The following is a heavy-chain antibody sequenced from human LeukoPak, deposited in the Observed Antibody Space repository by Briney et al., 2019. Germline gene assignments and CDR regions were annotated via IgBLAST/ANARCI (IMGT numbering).Heavy chain of an antibody. CDR1: GFTFSNYA. D-gene: IGHD1-1*01. CDR2: MSGSGGNT. V-gene: IGHV3-23*01. CDR3: AKETNWESFAAFDI. Sequence: PGGSLRLSCAASGFTFSNYAMNWVRQAPGKGLEWVSVMSGSGGNTYYADSVKGRLTISRDNSKNTLYLQMNSLRAEDTAVYYCAKETNWESFAAFDIWGQGTLVTVSS. J-gene: IGHJ3*02.